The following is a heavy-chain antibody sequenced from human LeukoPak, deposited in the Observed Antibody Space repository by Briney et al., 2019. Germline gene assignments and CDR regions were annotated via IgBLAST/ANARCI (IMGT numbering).Heavy chain of an antibody. J-gene: IGHJ5*02. CDR1: GYSISSGDY. Sequence: SETLSLTCTVSGYSISSGDYWGWIRQPPGKGLEWIGSIYYSGSTYYNPSLKSRVTISVDTSKNQFSLKLSSVTAADTAVYYCARHVTPRSSGFDPWGQGTLVTVSS. V-gene: IGHV4-38-2*02. D-gene: IGHD2-21*02. CDR2: IYYSGST. CDR3: ARHVTPRSSGFDP.